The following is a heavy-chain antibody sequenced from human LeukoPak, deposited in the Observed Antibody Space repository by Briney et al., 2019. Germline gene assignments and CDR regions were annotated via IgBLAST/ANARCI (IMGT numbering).Heavy chain of an antibody. D-gene: IGHD3-22*01. CDR3: ARDSDSSGYAHDFGH. CDR1: GFTFSNNY. Sequence: GGSLRLSCAASGFTFSNNYMSWVRQAPGKGLEGVSVMYSGSSTYYADSVKGRFTISRDNSKNTLYLQMNSLRAEDTAVYYCARDSDSSGYAHDFGHWGQGTLVTVSS. CDR2: MYSGSST. J-gene: IGHJ4*02. V-gene: IGHV3-66*02.